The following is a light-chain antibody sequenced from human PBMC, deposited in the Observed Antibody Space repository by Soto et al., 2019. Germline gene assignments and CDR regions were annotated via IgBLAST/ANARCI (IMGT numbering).Light chain of an antibody. CDR2: DVS. CDR3: FSYAGSYTSV. V-gene: IGLV2-11*01. Sequence: QSALTQPRSVSGSPGQSVTISCTGTSSDVGGYNYVSWYQHHPGKAPKLMIYDVSKRPSGVPDRFSGSKSGNTASLTISGLQAEDEADYYCFSYAGSYTSVFGGGTKVTVL. J-gene: IGLJ3*02. CDR1: SSDVGGYNY.